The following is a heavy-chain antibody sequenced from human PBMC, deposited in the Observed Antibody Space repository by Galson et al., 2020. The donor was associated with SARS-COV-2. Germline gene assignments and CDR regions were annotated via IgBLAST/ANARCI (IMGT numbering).Heavy chain of an antibody. Sequence: GESLKISCAASGFTFSSYALHWVRQAPGKGLEWVAVISYDGSNKYYADSVKGRLPISRDNSKNTLYLQMNSLRAEDTAVYYCARGLARGSSGWYEVYYYGMDVWGQGTTVTVSS. J-gene: IGHJ6*02. CDR2: ISYDGSNK. CDR3: ARGLARGSSGWYEVYYYGMDV. V-gene: IGHV3-30-3*01. CDR1: GFTFSSYA. D-gene: IGHD6-19*01.